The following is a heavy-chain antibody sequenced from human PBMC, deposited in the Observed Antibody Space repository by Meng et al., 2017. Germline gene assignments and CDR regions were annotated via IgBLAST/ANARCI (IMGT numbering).Heavy chain of an antibody. CDR2: IYHSGST. CDR3: ARLPSSRRAYCGGDCYLLDV. Sequence: ETLSLTCTVSGYSISSGYYWGWIRQPPGKGLEWIGSIYHSGSTYYNPSLKSRVTISVDTSKNQFSLKLSSVTAADTAVYYCARLPSSRRAYCGGDCYLLDVWGQGTTVTVSS. D-gene: IGHD2-21*02. CDR1: GYSISSGYY. V-gene: IGHV4-38-2*02. J-gene: IGHJ6*02.